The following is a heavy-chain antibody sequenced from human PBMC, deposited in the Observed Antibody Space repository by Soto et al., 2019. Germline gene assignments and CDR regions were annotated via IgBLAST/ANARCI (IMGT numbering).Heavy chain of an antibody. D-gene: IGHD2-15*01. CDR2: SNPNSGGT. J-gene: IGHJ3*02. Sequence: QVQLVQSGAEVKKPGASVKVSCKASGYTFTGYYMHWVRQAPGQGLEWMGWSNPNSGGTNYAQKFQGRSTTTRDTSISTAYMELSRLRSDDTAVYYCARTRNGRAANAFDIWGQGTMVTVSS. V-gene: IGHV1-2*02. CDR3: ARTRNGRAANAFDI. CDR1: GYTFTGYY.